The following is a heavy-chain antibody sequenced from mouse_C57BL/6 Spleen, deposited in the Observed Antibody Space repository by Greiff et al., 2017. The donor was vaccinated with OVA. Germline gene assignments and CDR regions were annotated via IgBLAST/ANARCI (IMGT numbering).Heavy chain of an antibody. V-gene: IGHV14-2*01. D-gene: IGHD1-1*01. CDR3: ARSGSRPDY. CDR1: GFTINDYY. J-gene: IGHJ2*01. Sequence: VQLQQSGAELVKPGASVKLSCTASGFTINDYYMHWVKQRTEQGLEWIGMIDPEDGETNYDPKFQGKATITADTSSTTAYLQLSSLTSEDTPVYYCARSGSRPDYWGQGTTLTVSS. CDR2: IDPEDGET.